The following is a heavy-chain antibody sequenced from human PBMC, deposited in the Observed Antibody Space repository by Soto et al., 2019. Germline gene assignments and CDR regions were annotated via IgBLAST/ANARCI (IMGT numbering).Heavy chain of an antibody. D-gene: IGHD3-22*01. Sequence: HPGGSLRLSCAASGFTFSSYGMHWVRQAPGKGLEWVAVISYDGSNKYYADSVKGRFTISRDNSKNTLYLQMNSLRAEDTAVYYCAKAGHYYDSSGYYVFAYWGQGTLVTVSS. J-gene: IGHJ4*02. CDR1: GFTFSSYG. CDR3: AKAGHYYDSSGYYVFAY. CDR2: ISYDGSNK. V-gene: IGHV3-30*18.